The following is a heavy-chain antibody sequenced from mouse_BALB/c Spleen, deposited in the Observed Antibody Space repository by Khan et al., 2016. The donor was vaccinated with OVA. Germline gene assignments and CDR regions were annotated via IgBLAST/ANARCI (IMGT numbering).Heavy chain of an antibody. CDR2: IYPGTDNT. CDR1: GYIFTSYW. CDR3: GRDEALDYFGY. V-gene: IGHV1-76*01. J-gene: IGHJ2*01. Sequence: VQLQESGAELVRPGASVKLSCKASGYIFTSYWIHWVKQRSGQGLEWIARIYPGTDNTYYNEKLKDKATLTADKSSSTAYLHLSSLNSEDSAVFFCGRDEALDYFGYGGQGTTLTVST.